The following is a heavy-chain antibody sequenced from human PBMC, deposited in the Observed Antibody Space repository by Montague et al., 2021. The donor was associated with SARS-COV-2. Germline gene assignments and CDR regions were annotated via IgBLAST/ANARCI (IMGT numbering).Heavy chain of an antibody. Sequence: TLSLTCTVSGGALSDGNYYWSWVRQPAGKGLEWIGRIYVTGNSKSNPSLKRRVTMSIDTAKHQFYLNLTSVTAADTAVDYCVGDAYDHLDGHWGQGTLVTVSS. CDR2: IYVTGNS. J-gene: IGHJ4*02. CDR3: VGDAYDHLDGH. D-gene: IGHD3-3*01. V-gene: IGHV4-61*02. CDR1: GGALSDGNYY.